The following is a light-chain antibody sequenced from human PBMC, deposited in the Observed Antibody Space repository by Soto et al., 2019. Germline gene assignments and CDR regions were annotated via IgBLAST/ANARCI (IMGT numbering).Light chain of an antibody. CDR2: DVT. CDR1: SSVVGAYNY. J-gene: IGLJ1*01. Sequence: QSALTHPASVSGSPGQSITISCTGTSSVVGAYNYVSWYQQYPGKAPKLMIYDVTSRPSGVSNRFSGSKSGNAASLTISGLQAEDEADYYCCSYTSSNSFVFGTGTKVTVL. V-gene: IGLV2-14*03. CDR3: CSYTSSNSFV.